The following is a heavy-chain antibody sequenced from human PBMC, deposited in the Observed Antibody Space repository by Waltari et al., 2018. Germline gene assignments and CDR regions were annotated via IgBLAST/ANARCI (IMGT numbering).Heavy chain of an antibody. Sequence: EVQLVESGGGLVQPGGSLRLSCAASGFTFSSYAMTWVRKAQGKGLEWVSAIRGRGGSTYYADSVKGRFTISRDNSKNTLYLQMNSLRAEDTAVYYCAKCAKQLVRGCAFDIWGQGTMVTVSS. D-gene: IGHD6-6*01. CDR3: AKCAKQLVRGCAFDI. CDR1: GFTFSSYA. J-gene: IGHJ3*02. V-gene: IGHV3-23*04. CDR2: IRGRGGST.